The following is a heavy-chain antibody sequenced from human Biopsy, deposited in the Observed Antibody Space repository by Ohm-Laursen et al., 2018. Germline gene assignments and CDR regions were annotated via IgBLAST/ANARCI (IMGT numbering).Heavy chain of an antibody. CDR2: INQSGGT. Sequence: PSQTLSLTCAVNGESSSGYFWNWIRQPPGKGLEWIGEINQSGGTKYNPSLKRRATLSADSSNSQFSLRLTSVAAADTAIYYCARGSGYFKLDVWGQGTTVTVSS. V-gene: IGHV4-34*01. CDR1: GESSSGYF. D-gene: IGHD5-12*01. J-gene: IGHJ6*02. CDR3: ARGSGYFKLDV.